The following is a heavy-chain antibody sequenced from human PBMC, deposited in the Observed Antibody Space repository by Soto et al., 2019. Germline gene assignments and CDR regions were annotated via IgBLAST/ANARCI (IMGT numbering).Heavy chain of an antibody. CDR2: VSYDGSHK. Sequence: VQLVESGGGVVQPGTSLRLSCAPSGFTFNNYGIYWVRQAPGKGLEWVAVVSYDGSHKYYADSVKGRFTISRENAKNMLYLQMNSLRPDDTAVYYCATDLGQQLLLNSGMDVWGQGTTVIVSS. J-gene: IGHJ6*02. V-gene: IGHV3-30*03. CDR3: ATDLGQQLLLNSGMDV. D-gene: IGHD4-4*01. CDR1: GFTFNNYG.